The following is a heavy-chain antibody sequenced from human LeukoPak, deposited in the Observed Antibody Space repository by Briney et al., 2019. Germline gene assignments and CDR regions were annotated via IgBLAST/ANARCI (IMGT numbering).Heavy chain of an antibody. V-gene: IGHV4-39*01. CDR2: VYYSGST. D-gene: IGHD6-19*01. CDR1: GGSISTISDY. J-gene: IGHJ4*02. Sequence: SETLSLTCAVSGGSISTISDYWDWIRQPPGKGLEWIGSVYYSGSTYYNPSLKSRIIISVDTSKNQFSLKLNSVTAADTAVYYCASTTRWLAMEYWGQGNLVTVSS. CDR3: ASTTRWLAMEY.